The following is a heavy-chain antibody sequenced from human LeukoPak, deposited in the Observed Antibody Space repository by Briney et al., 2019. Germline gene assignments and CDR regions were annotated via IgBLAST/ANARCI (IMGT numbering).Heavy chain of an antibody. CDR1: GYSISSGYY. CDR3: ARSTYYYDSSGYYWDYYYYMDV. Sequence: SETLSLTCTVSGYSISSGYYWGWIRQPPGKGLEWIGSIYHSGSTNYNPSLKSRVTISVDKSKNQFSLKLSSVTAADTTVYYCARSTYYYDSSGYYWDYYYYMDVWGKGTTVTVSS. CDR2: IYHSGST. J-gene: IGHJ6*03. V-gene: IGHV4-38-2*02. D-gene: IGHD3-22*01.